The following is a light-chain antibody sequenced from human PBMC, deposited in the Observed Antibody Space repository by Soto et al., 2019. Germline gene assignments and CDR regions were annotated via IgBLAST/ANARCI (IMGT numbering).Light chain of an antibody. V-gene: IGKV1-5*01. Sequence: DIQMTQSPSTLSASVGDRVTITCRASQSISSWLAWYQQKPGKAPTLLIYDASSLESGVPSRFSGSGAGTEIALTISSLQPDDFATSYCQQYNSYSGTFGQGTRLEIK. J-gene: IGKJ5*01. CDR1: QSISSW. CDR2: DAS. CDR3: QQYNSYSGT.